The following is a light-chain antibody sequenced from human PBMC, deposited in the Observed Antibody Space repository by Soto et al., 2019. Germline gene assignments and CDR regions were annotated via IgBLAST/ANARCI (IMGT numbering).Light chain of an antibody. V-gene: IGKV3-20*01. J-gene: IGKJ1*01. CDR3: QQYGSSVWT. CDR1: QTITSNY. Sequence: EIVLTQSPGTLSLSPGERATLSCRASQTITSNYLAWYQQKPGQAPRLLLYDASNRATGIPDRFTGSGSGTDFSLTISRLEPEDFAVYYCQQYGSSVWTFGQGTKVEIK. CDR2: DAS.